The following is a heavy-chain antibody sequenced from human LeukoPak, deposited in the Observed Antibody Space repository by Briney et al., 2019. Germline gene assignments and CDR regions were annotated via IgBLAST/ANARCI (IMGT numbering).Heavy chain of an antibody. CDR2: ISSSSSYI. CDR1: GFTFSSYS. Sequence: PGGSLRLSCAASGFTFSSYSMNWVRQAPGKGLEWVSSISSSSSYIYYADSVKGRFTISRDNAKSSVYLQMNCLRVEDAALYYCARGGAHGMDVWGQGTTVTVSS. V-gene: IGHV3-21*04. J-gene: IGHJ6*02. D-gene: IGHD1-26*01. CDR3: ARGGAHGMDV.